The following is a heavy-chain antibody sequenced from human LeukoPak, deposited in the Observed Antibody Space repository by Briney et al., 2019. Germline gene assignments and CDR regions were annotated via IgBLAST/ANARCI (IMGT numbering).Heavy chain of an antibody. D-gene: IGHD6-6*01. J-gene: IGHJ6*03. Sequence: SETLSLTCTVSGGSISSYYWSWIRQPAGKGLEWIGRIYTSGSTNYNPSLKSRVAISVDTSKNQFSLKLSSVTAADTAVYYCARTEYSSSSGLLYYYMDVWGKGTTVTVSS. CDR1: GGSISSYY. CDR3: ARTEYSSSSGLLYYYMDV. V-gene: IGHV4-4*07. CDR2: IYTSGST.